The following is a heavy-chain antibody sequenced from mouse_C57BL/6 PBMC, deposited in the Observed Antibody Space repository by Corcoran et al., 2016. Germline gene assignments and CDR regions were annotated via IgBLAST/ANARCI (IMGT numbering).Heavy chain of an antibody. CDR1: GYTFTDYY. Sequence: EVQLQQSGPELVKPGASVKISCKASGYTFTDYYMNWVKQSHGKSLEWIRDINPNNGGTSYNQKFKGKATLTVDKSSSTAYMELRSLTSEDSAVYYCATYYYGSRWYFDVWGTGTTVTVSS. J-gene: IGHJ1*03. V-gene: IGHV1-26*01. CDR2: INPNNGGT. D-gene: IGHD1-1*01. CDR3: ATYYYGSRWYFDV.